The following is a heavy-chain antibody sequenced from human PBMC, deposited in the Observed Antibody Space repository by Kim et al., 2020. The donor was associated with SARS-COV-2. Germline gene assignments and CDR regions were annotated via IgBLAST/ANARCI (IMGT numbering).Heavy chain of an antibody. Sequence: SETLSLTCAVYGGSFSGYYWSWIRQPPGKGLEWIGEINHSGSTNYNPSLKSRVTISVDTSKNQFSLKLSSVTAADTAVYYCARGLPKVVAANYGMDVWGQGTTVTVSS. V-gene: IGHV4-34*01. D-gene: IGHD2-15*01. J-gene: IGHJ6*02. CDR1: GGSFSGYY. CDR2: INHSGST. CDR3: ARGLPKVVAANYGMDV.